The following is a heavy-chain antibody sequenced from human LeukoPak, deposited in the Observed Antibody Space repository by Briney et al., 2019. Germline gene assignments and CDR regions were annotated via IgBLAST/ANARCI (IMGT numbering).Heavy chain of an antibody. CDR3: AKGDCSSTSCPPDYYYYYYMDV. J-gene: IGHJ6*03. D-gene: IGHD2-2*01. V-gene: IGHV3-21*01. CDR1: GFTFSSYS. CDR2: TLSISSYV. Sequence: GGSLSPSCAASGFTFSSYSMNWVRQAPGKWRGWVSSTLSISSYVFHADSVKGRFSISRDNAKNSLYLQMNNLRAGDTAVYYCAKGDCSSTSCPPDYYYYYYMDVWGKGTTVTVSS.